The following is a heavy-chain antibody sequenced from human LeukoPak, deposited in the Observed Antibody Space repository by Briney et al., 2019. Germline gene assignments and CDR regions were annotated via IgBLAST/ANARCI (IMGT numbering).Heavy chain of an antibody. J-gene: IGHJ4*02. D-gene: IGHD5-12*01. Sequence: ASVKVSCKASGYTFTSYVISWVRQAPGQGLEWMGWISAYNGNTNYAQKLQGRVTMTTDTSTSTAYMELRSLRSDDTAVYYCARLPSGYELSYFDYWGQGTLVTVSS. CDR1: GYTFTSYV. V-gene: IGHV1-18*01. CDR3: ARLPSGYELSYFDY. CDR2: ISAYNGNT.